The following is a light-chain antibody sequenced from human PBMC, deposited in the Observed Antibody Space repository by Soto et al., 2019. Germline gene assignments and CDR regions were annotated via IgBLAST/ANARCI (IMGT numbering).Light chain of an antibody. CDR3: QQRADWPIP. V-gene: IGKV3-11*01. J-gene: IGKJ5*01. Sequence: IVLTQTQATLSLSPGERATLSCRASQYITIYLAWYQQKPGQAPRLLIYDASNRATGIPARFSGSGSGTGFTLTISSLEPDDFAVYYCQQRADWPIPFAQG. CDR1: QYITIY. CDR2: DAS.